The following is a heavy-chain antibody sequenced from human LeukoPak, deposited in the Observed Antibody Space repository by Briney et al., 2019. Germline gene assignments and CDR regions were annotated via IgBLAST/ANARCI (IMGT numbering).Heavy chain of an antibody. CDR3: ARNYYDSSAYYYFDY. J-gene: IGHJ4*02. CDR1: GFTFSKNW. CDR2: IYSGGGT. V-gene: IGHV3-66*01. Sequence: PGGSLILSCAASGFTFSKNWMTWVRQAPGKGLEWVSLIYSGGGTYYADSVKGRFTISRDNSKNTLYLQMNSLRAKDTAVYYCARNYYDSSAYYYFDYWGQGTLVTVSS. D-gene: IGHD3-22*01.